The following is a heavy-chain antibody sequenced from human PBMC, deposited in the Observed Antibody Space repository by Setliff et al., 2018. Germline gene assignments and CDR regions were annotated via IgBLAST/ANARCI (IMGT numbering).Heavy chain of an antibody. Sequence: PGGSLRLSCAASGFTFSSYAMSWVRQAPGKGLEWASAISGSGGSTYYADSVKGRFTISRDNSKNTLYLQMNSLRADDTAVYYCAKNGFGVVALGFNNWFDPWGQGTLVTVSS. CDR1: GFTFSSYA. CDR2: ISGSGGST. D-gene: IGHD3-10*01. CDR3: AKNGFGVVALGFNNWFDP. J-gene: IGHJ5*02. V-gene: IGHV3-23*01.